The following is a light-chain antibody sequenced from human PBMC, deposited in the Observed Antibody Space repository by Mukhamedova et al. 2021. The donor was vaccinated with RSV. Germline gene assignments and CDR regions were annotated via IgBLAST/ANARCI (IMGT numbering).Light chain of an antibody. CDR3: CSYAGSSYVV. V-gene: IGLV2-23*01. CDR1: SSDVGSYNL. J-gene: IGLJ2*01. Sequence: ITTSCTGTSSDVGSYNLVSWYQQHPGKAPKLMIYEGSKRPSGVSNRFSGSKSGNTASLTISGLQAEDEADYYCCSYAGSSYVVFG. CDR2: EGS.